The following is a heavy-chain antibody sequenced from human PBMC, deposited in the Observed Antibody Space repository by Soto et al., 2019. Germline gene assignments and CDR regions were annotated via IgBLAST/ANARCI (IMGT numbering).Heavy chain of an antibody. CDR1: GYTFTSYD. CDR2: MNPNSGNT. CDR3: ASGKAYYYGMDV. V-gene: IGHV1-8*01. J-gene: IGHJ6*02. Sequence: ASAKVSCKASGYTFTSYDINWVRQATGQGLEWMGWMNPNSGNTGYAQKFQGRVTMTRNTSISTAYMELSSLRSEDTAVYYCASGKAYYYGMDVWGQGTTVTVSS.